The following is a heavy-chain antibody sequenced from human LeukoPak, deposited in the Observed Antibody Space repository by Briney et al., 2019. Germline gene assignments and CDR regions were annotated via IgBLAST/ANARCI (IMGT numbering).Heavy chain of an antibody. J-gene: IGHJ4*02. Sequence: SVKVSCKASGGTFSSYAISWVRQAPGQGLEWMGGIIPIFGTANYAQKFQGRVTITTDESTSTAYMELSSLRSEDTAVYYRARGRGYTMKGGFDYWGQGTLVTVSS. V-gene: IGHV1-69*05. CDR1: GGTFSSYA. CDR2: IIPIFGTA. D-gene: IGHD3-22*01. CDR3: ARGRGYTMKGGFDY.